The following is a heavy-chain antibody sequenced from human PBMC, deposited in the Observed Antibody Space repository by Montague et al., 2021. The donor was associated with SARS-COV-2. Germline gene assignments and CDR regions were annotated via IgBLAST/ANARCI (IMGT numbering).Heavy chain of an antibody. CDR2: ISTSAYTT. V-gene: IGHV3-48*03. CDR3: TRDYRSIVGDGLDT. Sequence: SLRLSCAASGFTFSNYDMNWVRQAPGKGPEWISYISTSAYTTLYAGSVKGRFTISRDNGKNSLYLQMNSLRVEDTAVYYCTRDYRSIVGDGLDTWGQGTKVTVSS. J-gene: IGHJ3*02. CDR1: GFTFSNYD. D-gene: IGHD3-16*02.